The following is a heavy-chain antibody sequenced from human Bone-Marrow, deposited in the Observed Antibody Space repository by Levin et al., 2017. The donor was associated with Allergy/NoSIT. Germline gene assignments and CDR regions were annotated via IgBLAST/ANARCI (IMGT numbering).Heavy chain of an antibody. CDR2: IYNGGGT. Sequence: LSQTLSLPCTVSGGSISSDDYYWSWIRQPPGKGLEWIGFIYNGGGTYYNQSLKNRVTMSIDTSKEHFSLKLTSVTAADTAVYYCAIWSGYYTQPYFDYWGQGTLISVSS. V-gene: IGHV4-30-4*01. CDR3: AIWSGYYTQPYFDY. J-gene: IGHJ4*02. D-gene: IGHD3-3*01. CDR1: GGSISSDDYY.